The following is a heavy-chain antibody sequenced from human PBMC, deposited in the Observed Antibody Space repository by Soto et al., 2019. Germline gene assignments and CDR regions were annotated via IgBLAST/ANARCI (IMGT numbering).Heavy chain of an antibody. J-gene: IGHJ4*02. CDR3: AKASSGYPYYFDY. V-gene: IGHV3-11*04. CDR1: GFAFSDYY. CDR2: ISGSRNK. D-gene: IGHD3-22*01. Sequence: LRLSCAASGFAFSDYYMTWIRQAPGKGLKWVSFISGSRNKYYADSVKGRFTISRDNSKNALYLQMNSLRAEDTAVYYCAKASSGYPYYFDYWGQGTLVTVSS.